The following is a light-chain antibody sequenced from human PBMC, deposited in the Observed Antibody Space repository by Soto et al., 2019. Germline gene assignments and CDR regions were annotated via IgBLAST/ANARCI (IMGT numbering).Light chain of an antibody. CDR1: QSLSNNIY. Sequence: EIVMTQSPATLSVSPGERATLSCRASQSLSNNIYLAWYQQKPGQSPRLLIYDASNRATGVPDRFSGTGSGTDFTLTVRRLEPEDFTVYYRKQYAYSPLTFGGGTKVDNK. CDR2: DAS. J-gene: IGKJ4*01. CDR3: KQYAYSPLT. V-gene: IGKV3-20*01.